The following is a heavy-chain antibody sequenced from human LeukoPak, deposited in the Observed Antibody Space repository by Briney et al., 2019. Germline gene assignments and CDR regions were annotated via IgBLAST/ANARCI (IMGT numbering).Heavy chain of an antibody. CDR3: ASGSSFSHYYYYGMDV. J-gene: IGHJ6*02. V-gene: IGHV4-39*07. CDR1: GGSISSSSYY. CDR2: IYYSGST. Sequence: PSETLSLTCTVSGGSISSSSYYWGWIRQPPGKGLEWIGSIYYSGSTYYNPSLKSRVTISVDTSKNQFSLKLSSVTAADTAVYYCASGSSFSHYYYYGMDVWGQGTTVTVSS. D-gene: IGHD6-13*01.